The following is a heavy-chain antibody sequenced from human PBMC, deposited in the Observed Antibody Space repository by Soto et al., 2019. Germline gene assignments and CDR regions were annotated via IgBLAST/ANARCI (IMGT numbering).Heavy chain of an antibody. CDR3: ARDKSSDYVFDY. CDR1: GYTFTSYA. V-gene: IGHV1-69*04. Sequence: ASVKVSCKASGYTFTSYAMHWVRPAPGQGLEWMGRIIPILGIANYAQKFQGRVTITADKSTSTAYMELSSLRSEDTAVYYCARDKSSDYVFDYWGQGTLVTVSS. CDR2: IIPILGIA. D-gene: IGHD4-17*01. J-gene: IGHJ4*02.